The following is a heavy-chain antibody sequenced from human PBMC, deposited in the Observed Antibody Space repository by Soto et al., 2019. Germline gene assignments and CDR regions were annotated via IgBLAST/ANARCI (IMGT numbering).Heavy chain of an antibody. J-gene: IGHJ4*02. Sequence: VQLVESGGGVVQPGGSLRLSCRAASGFSFSTYGMNWVRQAPGKGLEWISYISSTSSPIDYADSVKGRFTISRDNAKNSLYLQMNSLRDEDTAIYYCARDLGYGSGRYCCYFDYWGQGTQVTVSS. CDR2: ISSTSSPI. CDR3: ARDLGYGSGRYCCYFDY. V-gene: IGHV3-48*02. D-gene: IGHD3-10*01. CDR1: GFSFSTYG.